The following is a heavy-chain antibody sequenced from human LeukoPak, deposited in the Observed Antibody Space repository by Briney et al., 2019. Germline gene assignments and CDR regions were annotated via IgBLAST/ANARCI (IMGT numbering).Heavy chain of an antibody. CDR3: ARPRTTSRGWFDP. Sequence: PSETLSLTCAVYGGSFSGYYWSWIRQPPGKGLEWIGEINHSGSTNYNLSLKSRVTISVDTSKNQFSLKLSSVTAADTAVYYCARPRTTSRGWFDPWGQGTLVTVSS. D-gene: IGHD2/OR15-2a*01. CDR1: GGSFSGYY. J-gene: IGHJ5*02. V-gene: IGHV4-34*01. CDR2: INHSGST.